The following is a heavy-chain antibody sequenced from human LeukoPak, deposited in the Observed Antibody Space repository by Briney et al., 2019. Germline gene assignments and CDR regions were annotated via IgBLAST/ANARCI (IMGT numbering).Heavy chain of an antibody. CDR2: IYPGDSDT. D-gene: IGHD3-10*01. V-gene: IGHV5-51*01. CDR3: ARGYYGSGSYEWFDP. Sequence: PGESLKISCKGSGYSFTNYWIGWVRQMPGKGLEWMGIIYPGDSDTRYSPPFQGQVTISADKSISTAYLQWSSLKASDTAMYYCARGYYGSGSYEWFDPWGQGTLVTVSS. J-gene: IGHJ5*02. CDR1: GYSFTNYW.